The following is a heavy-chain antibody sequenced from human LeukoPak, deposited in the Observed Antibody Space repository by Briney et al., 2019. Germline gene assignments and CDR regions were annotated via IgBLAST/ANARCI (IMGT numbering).Heavy chain of an antibody. V-gene: IGHV1-46*01. Sequence: GASVKVSCKASGYTFTSYYMHWVRQAPGQGLEWMGIINPSGGSTSYAQKFQGRVTMTRDMSTSTVYMELSSLRSEDTAVYYCARGDYYDSSGHIYPLDYWGQGTLVTVSS. CDR1: GYTFTSYY. J-gene: IGHJ4*02. D-gene: IGHD3-22*01. CDR2: INPSGGST. CDR3: ARGDYYDSSGHIYPLDY.